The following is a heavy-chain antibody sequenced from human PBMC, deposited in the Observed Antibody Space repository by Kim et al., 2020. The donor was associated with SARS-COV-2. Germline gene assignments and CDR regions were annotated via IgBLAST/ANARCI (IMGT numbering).Heavy chain of an antibody. Sequence: ASVKVSCKASGYTFSSYTIHWVRQAPGQRLEWMGWISVGSGNTDYSKNLQGRVTITRDTSASTAYMELSSLRSEDTAVYYCARDGKNGYNLDFWGQGTLVTVSS. CDR1: GYTFSSYT. CDR3: ARDGKNGYNLDF. CDR2: ISVGSGNT. J-gene: IGHJ4*02. V-gene: IGHV1-3*01. D-gene: IGHD6-25*01.